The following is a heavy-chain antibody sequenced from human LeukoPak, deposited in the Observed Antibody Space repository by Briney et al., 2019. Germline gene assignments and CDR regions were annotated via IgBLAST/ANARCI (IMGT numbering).Heavy chain of an antibody. CDR2: IYYSGST. Sequence: SETLSLTCTVSGGSISSYYWSWVRQPPGKGLEWIGYIYYSGSTNYNPSLKSRVTISVDTSKNQFSLKLSSVTAADTAVYYCARGLGSYSAWGQGTLVTVSS. CDR1: GGSISSYY. V-gene: IGHV4-59*01. CDR3: ARGLGSYSA. D-gene: IGHD1-26*01. J-gene: IGHJ5*02.